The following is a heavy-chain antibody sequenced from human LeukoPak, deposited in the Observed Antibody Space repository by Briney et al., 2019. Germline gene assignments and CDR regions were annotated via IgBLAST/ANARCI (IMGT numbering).Heavy chain of an antibody. CDR1: GFTFSNYW. Sequence: GSLRLSCAASGFTFSNYWMHWVRQAPGKGLVWVSRINSDGINTSYADSVKGRFTISRDNAKNTLNLQMNSLRAEDTAVYYCARDLGQYYDTSDNWFDPWGQGTLVTVSS. J-gene: IGHJ5*02. D-gene: IGHD3-22*01. V-gene: IGHV3-74*01. CDR3: ARDLGQYYDTSDNWFDP. CDR2: INSDGINT.